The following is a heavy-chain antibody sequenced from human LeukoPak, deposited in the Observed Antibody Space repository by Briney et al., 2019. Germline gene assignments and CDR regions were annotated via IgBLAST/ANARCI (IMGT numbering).Heavy chain of an antibody. J-gene: IGHJ4*02. CDR2: IDPSDSYT. CDR1: GYSFTTYW. V-gene: IGHV5-10-1*01. D-gene: IGHD3-16*02. CDR3: ARVIHLGELSLYDY. Sequence: GESLKISCKGSGYSFTTYWITWVRQMPGKGLEWMGRIDPSDSYTNYSPSFQGHVTISTDKSISTAYLQWSSLKASDTAMYYCARVIHLGELSLYDYWGQGTLVTVSS.